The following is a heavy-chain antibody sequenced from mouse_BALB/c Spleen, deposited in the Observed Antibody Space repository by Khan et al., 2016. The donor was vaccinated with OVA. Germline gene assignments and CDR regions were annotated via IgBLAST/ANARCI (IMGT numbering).Heavy chain of an antibody. D-gene: IGHD1-1*02. V-gene: IGHV3-2*02. J-gene: IGHJ2*03. CDR3: ASGSGLSRSPDYFDY. CDR1: GYSITSDYA. CDR2: LGYSGST. Sequence: EVQLVESGPGLLKPSQSLSLTCTVTGYSITSDYAWNWIRQFPGNKLEWMAYLGYSGSTTYNPSLRSRISITPDTSKNPFFLQLNSVTSWETSRYYSASGSGLSRSPDYFDYWGQGSRSTVSS.